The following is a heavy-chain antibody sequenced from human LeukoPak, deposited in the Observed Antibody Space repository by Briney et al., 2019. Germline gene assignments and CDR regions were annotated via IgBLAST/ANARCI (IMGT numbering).Heavy chain of an antibody. V-gene: IGHV4-34*01. CDR2: TYYTGDT. CDR3: ARLRGYTDGNPGY. Sequence: SETLSLTCAVYGGSFSGYYWSWIRQPPGKGLEWIGSTYYTGDTYYNSSLKSRVTISVDTSKNQFSLKLSSVTAADAALYYCARLRGYTDGNPGYWGQGSLVTVSS. CDR1: GGSFSGYY. D-gene: IGHD5-12*01. J-gene: IGHJ4*02.